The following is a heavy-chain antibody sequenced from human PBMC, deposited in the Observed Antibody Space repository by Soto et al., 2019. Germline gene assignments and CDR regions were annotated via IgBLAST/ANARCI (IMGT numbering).Heavy chain of an antibody. V-gene: IGHV3-74*01. CDR2: INGDGRNT. J-gene: IGHJ5*02. Sequence: GSLQRACSASGSIFSSYWMHWVRQAAGKGPVWVGRINGDGRNTRYTDSVKGRFTISRDNAKNTLYLQMDSLRAEDTAVYYCARDSMARGRESNWFDPWAQGTAVTVSS. CDR1: GSIFSSYW. CDR3: ARDSMARGRESNWFDP. D-gene: IGHD3-10*01.